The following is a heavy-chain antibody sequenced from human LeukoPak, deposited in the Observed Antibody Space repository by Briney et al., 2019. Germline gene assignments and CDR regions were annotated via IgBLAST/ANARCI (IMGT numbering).Heavy chain of an antibody. J-gene: IGHJ4*02. CDR2: IYYSGST. CDR1: GGSISSSNW. V-gene: IGHV4-4*02. Sequence: PSETLSLTCAVSGGSISSSNWWSWVRQPPGKGLEWIGEIYYSGSTNYNPSLKSRVTISVDTSKNQFSLKLSSVTAADTAVYYCARSLYSSGWYGGGYWGQGTLVTVSS. D-gene: IGHD6-19*01. CDR3: ARSLYSSGWYGGGY.